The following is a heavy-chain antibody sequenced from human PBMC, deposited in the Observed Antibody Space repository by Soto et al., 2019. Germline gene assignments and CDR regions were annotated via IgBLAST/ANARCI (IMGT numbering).Heavy chain of an antibody. CDR2: ISWNSANL. J-gene: IGHJ4*02. CDR3: AKRLGYCSSTSCYNPGDFDY. CDR1: GFTFGDYA. V-gene: IGHV3-9*01. Sequence: GGSLRLSCAASGFTFGDYAMHWVRQAPGKGLEWVSGISWNSANLGYADSVRGRFTISRDNAKNSLYLQMISLRAEDTALYYCAKRLGYCSSTSCYNPGDFDYWGQGTLVTVSS. D-gene: IGHD2-2*02.